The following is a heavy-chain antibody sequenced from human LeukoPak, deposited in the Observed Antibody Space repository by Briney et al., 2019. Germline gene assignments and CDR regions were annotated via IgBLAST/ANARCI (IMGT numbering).Heavy chain of an antibody. CDR2: INHSGST. D-gene: IGHD3-16*01. J-gene: IGHJ4*02. CDR1: GGSFSDYY. V-gene: IGHV4-34*01. CDR3: ASRASKRPLGY. Sequence: SETLSLTCAVPGGSFSDYYWNWIRQSPGKGLEWIGEINHSGSTEFNPSLESRVTISVDTSKSQFSLKMSSMTAADTAVYWCASRASKRPLGYWGQGTLVTVSS.